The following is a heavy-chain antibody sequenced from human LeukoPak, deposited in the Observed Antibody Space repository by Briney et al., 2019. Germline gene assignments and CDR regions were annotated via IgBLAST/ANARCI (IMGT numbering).Heavy chain of an antibody. J-gene: IGHJ4*02. D-gene: IGHD2-2*01. CDR2: INPNSGGT. V-gene: IGHV1-2*02. CDR3: ARPCSSTSCYRY. Sequence: GASVKVSCKASGYTFTGYYMHWVRQAPGQGLEWMGWINPNSGGTNYAQKFQGRVIMTRDTSISTAYMELSRLRSDDTAVYYSARPCSSTSCYRYWGQGTLVTVSS. CDR1: GYTFTGYY.